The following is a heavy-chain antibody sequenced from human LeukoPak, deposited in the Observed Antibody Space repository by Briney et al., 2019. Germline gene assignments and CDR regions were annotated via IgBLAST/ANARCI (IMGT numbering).Heavy chain of an antibody. Sequence: PGGSLRLSCAASGFIFSSSEMSWVRQAPGKGLEWVSCISSSGSIMYYEDSVKGRFTISRDNAKNSLYLQMNSLRAEDTAVYYCARGGFGGRYAGGDAFDIWGQGTMVTVSS. CDR1: GFIFSSSE. V-gene: IGHV3-48*03. J-gene: IGHJ3*02. CDR2: ISSSGSIM. D-gene: IGHD6-19*01. CDR3: ARGGFGGRYAGGDAFDI.